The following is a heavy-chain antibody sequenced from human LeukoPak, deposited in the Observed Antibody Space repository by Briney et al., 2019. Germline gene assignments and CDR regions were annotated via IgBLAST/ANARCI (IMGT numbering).Heavy chain of an antibody. Sequence: SETLSLTCTVSGGFISSYYWSWIRQPAGKGLEWIGRVYTSGSTNYNPSLKSRVTISVDTSKNQFSLRLNSVTAADTALYYCAKRKGVWGNYFDPWGQGILVTVSS. J-gene: IGHJ5*02. D-gene: IGHD3-16*01. V-gene: IGHV4-4*07. CDR1: GGFISSYY. CDR3: AKRKGVWGNYFDP. CDR2: VYTSGST.